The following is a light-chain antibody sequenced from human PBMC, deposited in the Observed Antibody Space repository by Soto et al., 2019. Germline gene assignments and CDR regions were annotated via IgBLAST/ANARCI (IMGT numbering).Light chain of an antibody. CDR3: QQRYNWPRT. J-gene: IGKJ1*01. Sequence: EIVWTQSPATLSLSPGERATLACRASQSVSSYLAWYQQKPGQAPRLLIYDASNRATGIPARFSGSGSGTDFTLTISSLEPEDSAVYYCQQRYNWPRTFGQGTKVDI. CDR1: QSVSSY. V-gene: IGKV3-11*01. CDR2: DAS.